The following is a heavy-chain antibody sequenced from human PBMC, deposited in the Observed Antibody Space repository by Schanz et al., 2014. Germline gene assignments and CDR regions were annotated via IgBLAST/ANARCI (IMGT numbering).Heavy chain of an antibody. J-gene: IGHJ4*02. CDR2: INTGNGYT. CDR1: GGTFSTYT. V-gene: IGHV1-3*04. D-gene: IGHD3-10*01. Sequence: QVQLVQSGAEVKKPGSSMKVSCKASGGTFSTYTISWVRQAPGHRPEWMGRINTGNGYTHYSETFQDRVTISADTSASTAYMEVRSLTSEDTAVYYCATGPSGSLDYWGQGTLVTVSS. CDR3: ATGPSGSLDY.